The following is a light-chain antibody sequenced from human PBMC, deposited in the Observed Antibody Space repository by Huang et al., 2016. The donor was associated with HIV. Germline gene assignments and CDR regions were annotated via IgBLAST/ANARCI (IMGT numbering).Light chain of an antibody. CDR3: QQYNNWPGT. V-gene: IGKV3-15*01. CDR2: DAS. Sequence: EIVMTQSPATLSVSPGERATLSCRASQSVSSNLAWYQQKPGQAPRHLIYDASTRDTGIPARFSGSGSGTEFTRTISSLQSEDFAVYYCQQYNNWPGTFGQGTKVEIK. CDR1: QSVSSN. J-gene: IGKJ1*01.